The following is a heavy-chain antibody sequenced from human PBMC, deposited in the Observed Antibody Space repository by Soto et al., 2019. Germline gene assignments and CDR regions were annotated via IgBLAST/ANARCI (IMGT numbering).Heavy chain of an antibody. CDR3: ARTDKFSSHSSGWATRFDY. CDR2: LTSGGGS. CDR1: GFTFSNYA. Sequence: EVQLLESGGGLVQPAGSLRLFCAASGFTFSNYAMTWVRQAPGKGLEWVSTLTSGGGSYYGDTVRGRFTISRDNSTSTLYRQMNSLRAEDTAVYYCARTDKFSSHSSGWATRFDYWGQGTLVTVSS. D-gene: IGHD6-19*01. V-gene: IGHV3-23*01. J-gene: IGHJ4*02.